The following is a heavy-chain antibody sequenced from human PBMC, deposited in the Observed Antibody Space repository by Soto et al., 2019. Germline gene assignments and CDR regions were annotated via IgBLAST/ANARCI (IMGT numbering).Heavy chain of an antibody. Sequence: PGGSLRLSCAASGFTFSSYTMNWVRQAPGKGLEWVSSLTSSSSSIYYADSVKGRFTISRDNAKKSLYLQMNSLRAEDTAVYFCARRLADTGHHCFDPWGPGTLVTVSS. CDR1: GFTFSSYT. CDR2: LTSSSSSI. V-gene: IGHV3-21*01. J-gene: IGHJ5*02. D-gene: IGHD3-9*01. CDR3: ARRLADTGHHCFDP.